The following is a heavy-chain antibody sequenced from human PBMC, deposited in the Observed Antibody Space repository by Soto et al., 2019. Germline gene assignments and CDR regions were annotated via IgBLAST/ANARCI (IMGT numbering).Heavy chain of an antibody. CDR2: IYYSGST. J-gene: IGHJ3*02. Sequence: ASETLSLTCTVSGGSISSYYWSWIRQPPEKGLEWIGYIYYSGSTNYNPSLKSRVTISVDTSKNQFSLKLSSVTAADTAVYYCARHNLENIQLWYRGAFDIWGQGTMVTVSS. D-gene: IGHD5-18*01. CDR1: GGSISSYY. CDR3: ARHNLENIQLWYRGAFDI. V-gene: IGHV4-59*08.